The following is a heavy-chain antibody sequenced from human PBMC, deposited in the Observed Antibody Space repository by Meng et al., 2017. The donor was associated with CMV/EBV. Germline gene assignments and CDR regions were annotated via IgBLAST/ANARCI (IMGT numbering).Heavy chain of an antibody. CDR1: GFTLNNHA. Sequence: GGSLRLSCAASGFTLNNHAMHWVRQAPGKGLEWVAVISYDGTDKYYGYSVKGRFTISRDNSKNTLYLQMNSLRAEDTAVYYCARRFLEGLDVWGQGTTVTVSS. CDR3: ARRFLEGLDV. CDR2: ISYDGTDK. J-gene: IGHJ6*02. V-gene: IGHV3-30*04. D-gene: IGHD3-3*01.